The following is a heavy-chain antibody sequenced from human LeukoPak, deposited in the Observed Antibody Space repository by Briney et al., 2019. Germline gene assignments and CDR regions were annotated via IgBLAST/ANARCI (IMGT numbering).Heavy chain of an antibody. CDR3: ARGRTTVTPHDY. CDR2: IIPIFGSP. J-gene: IGHJ4*02. CDR1: GGTFSSYS. Sequence: SVKVSCKASGGTFSSYSIAWVRQAPGQGLEWMGGIIPIFGSPNYAQKLQGRVTMTTDTSTSTAYMELRSLRSDDTAVYYCARGRTTVTPHDYWGQGTLVTVSS. D-gene: IGHD4-11*01. V-gene: IGHV1-69*05.